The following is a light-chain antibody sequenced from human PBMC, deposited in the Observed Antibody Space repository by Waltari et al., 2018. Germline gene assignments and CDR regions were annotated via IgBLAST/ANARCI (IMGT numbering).Light chain of an antibody. CDR2: YRSDSEK. Sequence: QAVLTQPASLPAPPVASASLTCTFRRDINVGTYMIYWCQQRPGSPPQLLVKYRSDSEKQRGSGVTSRFSGSKDTSANAGILFISGLQSEDEANYYCMILHNNAVVFGGGTKLTVL. CDR1: RDINVGTYM. V-gene: IGLV5-45*01. CDR3: MILHNNAVV. J-gene: IGLJ3*02.